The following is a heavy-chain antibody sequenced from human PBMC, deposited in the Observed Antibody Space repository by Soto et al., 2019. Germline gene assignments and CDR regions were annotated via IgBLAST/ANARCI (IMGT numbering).Heavy chain of an antibody. Sequence: EVQLVESGGGLVQPGGSLRLSCAASGFTFSSYWMTWVRQAPGKGLEWVAKIKQDGSEKYYVDSVKGRFTISRDNAKNSVYLQMNGLRVDDTAVYYCARRPSNSWSHFDYWGPGTLVTVSS. CDR2: IKQDGSEK. CDR1: GFTFSSYW. D-gene: IGHD6-13*01. J-gene: IGHJ4*02. CDR3: ARRPSNSWSHFDY. V-gene: IGHV3-7*05.